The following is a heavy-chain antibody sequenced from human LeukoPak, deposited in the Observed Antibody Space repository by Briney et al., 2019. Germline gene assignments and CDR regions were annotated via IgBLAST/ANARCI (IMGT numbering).Heavy chain of an antibody. V-gene: IGHV1-2*02. Sequence: ASVKVSCKASGYTFTGYYMHWVRQAPGQGLEWMGWINPNSGGTNYAQKFQGRVTMTRDTSISTAYMELSRLRSEDTAVYYCARGIAVVHYFDYWGQGTLVTVSS. CDR1: GYTFTGYY. CDR2: INPNSGGT. D-gene: IGHD6-19*01. CDR3: ARGIAVVHYFDY. J-gene: IGHJ4*02.